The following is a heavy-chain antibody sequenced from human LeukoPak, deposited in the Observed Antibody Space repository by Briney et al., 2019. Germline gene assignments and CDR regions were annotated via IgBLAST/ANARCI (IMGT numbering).Heavy chain of an antibody. V-gene: IGHV5-51*01. CDR2: IYPGDSDT. CDR1: GYSFPNYW. D-gene: IGHD3-3*01. J-gene: IGHJ6*02. CDR3: AAWRGGYSYGMDV. Sequence: GESLKISCKGSGYSFPNYWIGWVRQMPGKGLEWMGIIYPGDSDTRYSPSFQGQVTISADKSINTAYLQWSSLKASDTAMNYCAAWRGGYSYGMDVWGQGTTVIVSS.